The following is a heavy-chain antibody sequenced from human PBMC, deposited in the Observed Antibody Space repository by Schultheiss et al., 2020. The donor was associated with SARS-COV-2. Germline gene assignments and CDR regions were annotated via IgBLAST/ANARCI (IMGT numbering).Heavy chain of an antibody. V-gene: IGHV4-39*02. J-gene: IGHJ6*02. D-gene: IGHD1-1*01. CDR1: GVSVSTSSNY. Sequence: SETLSLTCTVSGVSVSTSSNYWAWIRQPPGKGLEWIGNVYYGGSTHYNPSLKSRVTISVDTSKNHFSLSLTSVTAADTAVYYCARRVTGLAAPGLDVWGQGITVTVSS. CDR3: ARRVTGLAAPGLDV. CDR2: VYYGGST.